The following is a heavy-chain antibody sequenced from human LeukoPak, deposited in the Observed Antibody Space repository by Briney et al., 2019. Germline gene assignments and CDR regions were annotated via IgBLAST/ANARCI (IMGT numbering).Heavy chain of an antibody. Sequence: PGGSLRLSCAASGFTVSSNYMSWVRQAPGKGLEWVSVIYSGGSAYYADSLKGRFTISRDNSKNTLYLQMNSLRVEDTAVYFCAKADQAYCGGGSCYFQSYWGQGTLVTVSS. V-gene: IGHV3-53*01. J-gene: IGHJ4*02. CDR3: AKADQAYCGGGSCYFQSY. D-gene: IGHD2-15*01. CDR1: GFTVSSNY. CDR2: IYSGGSA.